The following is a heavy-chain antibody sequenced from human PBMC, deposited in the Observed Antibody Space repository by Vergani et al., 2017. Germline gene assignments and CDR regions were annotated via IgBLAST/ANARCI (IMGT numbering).Heavy chain of an antibody. CDR1: GFTFNIYA. D-gene: IGHD5-12*01. CDR2: ITSNGGRT. J-gene: IGHJ4*02. V-gene: IGHV3-23*01. Sequence: EVRLLESGGGLVQPGGSLRLSCAASGFTFNIYATNWVRKAQGKGLEWVSTITSNGGRTYYADSVTGRLTISRDNSKNTLFLQLKTLRAEDTGVYYCAKDYNIMGALHYWGQGTLVAVSS. CDR3: AKDYNIMGALHY.